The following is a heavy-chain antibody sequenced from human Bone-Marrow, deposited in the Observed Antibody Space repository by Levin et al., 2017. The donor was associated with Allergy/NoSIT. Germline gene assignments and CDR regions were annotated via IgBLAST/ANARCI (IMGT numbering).Heavy chain of an antibody. Sequence: SETLSLTCTVSGGSVSSANYYWNWIRQSPGKGLEWIGYIYYSGSTNYNPSLKSRVTISVDTSKTPFSLRLNSVTAADTAVYYCARDLRGTGSQYYYYMDVWGKGTTVTVSS. D-gene: IGHD1-1*01. CDR3: ARDLRGTGSQYYYYMDV. V-gene: IGHV4-61*01. CDR1: GGSVSSANYY. CDR2: IYYSGST. J-gene: IGHJ6*03.